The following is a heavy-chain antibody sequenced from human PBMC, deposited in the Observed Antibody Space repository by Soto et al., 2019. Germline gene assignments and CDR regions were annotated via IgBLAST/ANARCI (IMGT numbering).Heavy chain of an antibody. CDR2: ISAYNGNT. J-gene: IGHJ6*02. Sequence: QVQLVQSGAEVKKPGASVKVSCKASGYTFTSYGISWVRQAPGQGLEWMGWISAYNGNTNYAQKLQGRVTMTTDTXTXKXXMELRSLRSDDTAVYYCARVGRDVAAGYYYYGMDGWGQGTTVTVSS. V-gene: IGHV1-18*01. CDR3: ARVGRDVAAGYYYYGMDG. D-gene: IGHD6-13*01. CDR1: GYTFTSYG.